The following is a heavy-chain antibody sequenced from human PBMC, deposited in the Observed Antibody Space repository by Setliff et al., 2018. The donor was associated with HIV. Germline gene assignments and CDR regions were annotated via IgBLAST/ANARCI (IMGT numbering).Heavy chain of an antibody. D-gene: IGHD3-16*01. CDR3: PTDLGTRDATPVY. CDR2: IKSKTDGGTS. Sequence: GSLRLSCAASGFTFSNAWMNWVRQAPGRGLEWVGRIKSKTDGGTSDYAAPVKGRFTISRDDSKTTLYLQMSSLKTEDTAVYYCPTDLGTRDATPVYWGLATLVTVS. CDR1: GFTFSNAW. V-gene: IGHV3-15*07. J-gene: IGHJ4*02.